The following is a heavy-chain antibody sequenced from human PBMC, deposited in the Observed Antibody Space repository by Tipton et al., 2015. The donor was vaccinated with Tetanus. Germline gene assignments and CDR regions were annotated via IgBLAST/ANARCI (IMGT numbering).Heavy chain of an antibody. CDR2: IYYSGSA. CDR1: GDSISRFY. Sequence: TLSLTCNMSGDSISRFYWSWIRQAPGKGLEWIGHIYYSGSANYNPSLKSRLTISIDTSTDQLSLRLTSVTAADTAMYYCARFSYDSGGFYSYFDYWGRGTLVAVSS. V-gene: IGHV4-59*01. D-gene: IGHD3-22*01. J-gene: IGHJ4*02. CDR3: ARFSYDSGGFYSYFDY.